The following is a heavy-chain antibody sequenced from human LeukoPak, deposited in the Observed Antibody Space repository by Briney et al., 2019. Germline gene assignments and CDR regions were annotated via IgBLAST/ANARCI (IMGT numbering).Heavy chain of an antibody. J-gene: IGHJ4*02. CDR2: ISSSSSDE. CDR1: GLTFSSYR. V-gene: IGHV3-21*04. CDR3: ARDGSYCGGDCYPSPFDY. D-gene: IGHD2-21*02. Sequence: PGGSLRLSCAASGLTFSSYRMNWVRQAPGKGLEWVSSISSSSSDEFYADSVKGRFTISRDNAKNSLYLQMNSLRSEDTAVYYCARDGSYCGGDCYPSPFDYWGQGTLVTVSS.